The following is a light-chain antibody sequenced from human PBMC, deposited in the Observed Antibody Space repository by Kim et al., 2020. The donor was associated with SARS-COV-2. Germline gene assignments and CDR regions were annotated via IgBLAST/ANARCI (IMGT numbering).Light chain of an antibody. V-gene: IGLV1-40*01. CDR2: GNS. CDR3: QSYDSSLSGSGV. J-gene: IGLJ3*02. Sequence: VINACTGSSSNIGAGYDVHWYQQLPGTAPKLLIYGNSNRPSGVPDRFSGSKSGTSASLAITGLQAEDEADYYCQSYDSSLSGSGVCGGGTQLTVL. CDR1: SSNIGAGYD.